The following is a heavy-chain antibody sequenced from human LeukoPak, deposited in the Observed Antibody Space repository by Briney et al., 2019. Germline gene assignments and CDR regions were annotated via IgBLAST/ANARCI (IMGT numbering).Heavy chain of an antibody. CDR2: IKLDGTEK. V-gene: IGHV3-7*05. Sequence: PGGSLRLSCAASGFTFSSYWMHWVRQAPGKGLEWVANIKLDGTEKYYVDSVKGRFTISRDNAKNSLYLQMNSLRAEDTAVYYCASDRFYSGVWGQGTLVTVSS. D-gene: IGHD3-10*01. CDR1: GFTFSSYW. CDR3: ASDRFYSGV. J-gene: IGHJ4*02.